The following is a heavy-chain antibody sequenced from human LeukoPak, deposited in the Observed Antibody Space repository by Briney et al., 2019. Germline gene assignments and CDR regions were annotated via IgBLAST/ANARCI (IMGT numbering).Heavy chain of an antibody. Sequence: PSETLSLTCSASGDSITTTTYLWGWVRPTPGKGLESIGSVFFGGSTYYNPSLKRRVTVSVNTSKSQFSLRLTSVTAADTALYFCASHRGSTGFFKHWGEGTLVAVSS. CDR3: ASHRGSTGFFKH. CDR2: VFFGGST. V-gene: IGHV4-39*01. D-gene: IGHD1-26*01. CDR1: GDSITTTTYL. J-gene: IGHJ1*01.